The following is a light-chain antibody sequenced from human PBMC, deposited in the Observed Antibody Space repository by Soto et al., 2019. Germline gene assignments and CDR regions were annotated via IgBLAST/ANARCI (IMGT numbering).Light chain of an antibody. CDR3: QQYKSDAWT. CDR1: QGISNY. V-gene: IGKV1-17*03. J-gene: IGKJ1*01. Sequence: TMSAAFVSVYVGDRVTLTCRASQGISNYLAWFQQKPGKVPKRLIYKASTLKSGVPSRFSGSGSGTEFTLTISSLQPDDFAAYYCQQYKSDAWTFGQGTKG. CDR2: KAS.